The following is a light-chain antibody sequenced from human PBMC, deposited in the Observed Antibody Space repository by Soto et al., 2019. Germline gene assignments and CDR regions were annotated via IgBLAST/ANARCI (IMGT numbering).Light chain of an antibody. CDR2: AAS. CDR1: QSISSY. Sequence: DIQMTQSPSSLSASVGDRFTITCRASQSISSYLNWYQQKPGKAPKLLIYAASSLQSGVPSRFSGSGSGTDFTLTISSLQPEDFATYYCQQSYSTLQTFGQGTKVDNK. CDR3: QQSYSTLQT. J-gene: IGKJ1*01. V-gene: IGKV1-39*01.